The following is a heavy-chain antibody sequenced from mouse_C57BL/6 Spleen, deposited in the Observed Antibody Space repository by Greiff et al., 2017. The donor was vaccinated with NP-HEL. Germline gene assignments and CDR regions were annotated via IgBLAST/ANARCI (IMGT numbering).Heavy chain of an antibody. Sequence: QVQLKQPGAELVMPGASVKLSCKASGYTFTSYWMHWVKQRPGQGLEWIGEIDPSDSYTNYNQKFKGKSTLTVDKSSSTAYMQLSSLTSEDSAVYYCATYYYGTFAYWGQGTLVTVSA. V-gene: IGHV1-69*01. J-gene: IGHJ3*01. CDR2: IDPSDSYT. D-gene: IGHD1-1*01. CDR3: ATYYYGTFAY. CDR1: GYTFTSYW.